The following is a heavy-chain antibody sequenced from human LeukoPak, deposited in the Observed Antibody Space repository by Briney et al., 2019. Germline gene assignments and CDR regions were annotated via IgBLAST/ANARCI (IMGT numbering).Heavy chain of an antibody. V-gene: IGHV3-49*04. CDR1: GFTFGDYA. D-gene: IGHD3-3*01. Sequence: GRSLRLSCTASGFTFGDYAMSWVRQAPGKGLEWVGFIRSNAYGGTTEYAASVKGRFTISSDDSKSLAYLQMNSLKTEDTAVYYCTRYPARITIFGVVIDGGPFDYWGQGTLVTVSS. CDR3: TRYPARITIFGVVIDGGPFDY. J-gene: IGHJ4*02. CDR2: IRSNAYGGTT.